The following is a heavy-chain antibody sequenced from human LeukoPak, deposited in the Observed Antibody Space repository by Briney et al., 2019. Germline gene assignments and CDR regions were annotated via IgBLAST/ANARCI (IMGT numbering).Heavy chain of an antibody. CDR3: ARGGALRKLWFGELFADYYYYYMDV. Sequence: GGSLRLSCAASGFTFSDYYMSWIRQAPGKGLEWVSYISSSGSTIYYADSVKGRFTISRDNAKNSLYLQMNSLRAEDTAVYYCARGGALRKLWFGELFADYYYYYMDVWGKGTTVTVSS. V-gene: IGHV3-11*04. CDR1: GFTFSDYY. CDR2: ISSSGSTI. J-gene: IGHJ6*03. D-gene: IGHD3-10*01.